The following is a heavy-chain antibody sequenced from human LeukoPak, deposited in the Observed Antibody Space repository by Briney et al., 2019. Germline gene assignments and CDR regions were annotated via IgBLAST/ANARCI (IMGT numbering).Heavy chain of an antibody. CDR1: GGSISSYY. D-gene: IGHD1-1*01. CDR2: IYTSGST. CDR3: TREAGNTQYFDY. J-gene: IGHJ4*02. V-gene: IGHV4-4*07. Sequence: PSETLSLTCTVPGGSISSYYWSWIRQPAGKGLEWIGRIYTSGSTNYNPSPKSRVTMSVDTSKDQFPLKLSSVTAADTAMYYCTREAGNTQYFDYWGQGTLVTVSS.